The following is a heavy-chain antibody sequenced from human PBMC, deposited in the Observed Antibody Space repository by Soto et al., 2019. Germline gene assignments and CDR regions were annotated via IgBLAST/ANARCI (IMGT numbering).Heavy chain of an antibody. CDR3: ARDQSIFGVVIKIDAFDI. V-gene: IGHV3-11*01. Sequence: GGSLRLSCAASGFTFSDYYMSWIRQAPGKGLEWVSYISSSGSTIYYADSVKGRFTISRDNAKNSLYLQMNSLRAEDTAVYYCARDQSIFGVVIKIDAFDIWGQGTMVTVSS. D-gene: IGHD3-3*01. J-gene: IGHJ3*02. CDR2: ISSSGSTI. CDR1: GFTFSDYY.